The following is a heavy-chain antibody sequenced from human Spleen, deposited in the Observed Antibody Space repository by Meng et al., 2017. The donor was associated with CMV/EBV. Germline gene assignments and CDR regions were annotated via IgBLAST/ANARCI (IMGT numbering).Heavy chain of an antibody. V-gene: IGHV1-69*05. Sequence: FRTYTITWVRQAPGQGLEWMAGIIPMFGTTNCAQRFRGRAAITTDESTTTAYMELRSLRSDDTAVYYCARDSPGDGWYSRTGNSIDVWGQGTTVTVSS. CDR1: FRTYT. J-gene: IGHJ6*02. D-gene: IGHD6-19*01. CDR3: ARDSPGDGWYSRTGNSIDV. CDR2: IIPMFGTT.